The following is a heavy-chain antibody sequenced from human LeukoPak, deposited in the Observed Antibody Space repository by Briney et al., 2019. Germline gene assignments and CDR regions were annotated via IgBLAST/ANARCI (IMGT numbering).Heavy chain of an antibody. CDR2: IYHSGST. J-gene: IGHJ6*03. CDR1: GYSISSGYY. Sequence: SETLSLTCTVSGYSISSGYYWGWIRQPPGKGLEWIGSIYHSGSTYYNPSLKSRVTISVDTSKNQFSLKLSSVTAADTAVYYCARATLLRFLEWLSECYMDVWGKGTTVTVSS. V-gene: IGHV4-38-2*02. CDR3: ARATLLRFLEWLSECYMDV. D-gene: IGHD3-3*01.